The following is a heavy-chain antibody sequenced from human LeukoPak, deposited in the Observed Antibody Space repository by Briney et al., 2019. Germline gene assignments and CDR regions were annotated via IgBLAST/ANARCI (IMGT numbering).Heavy chain of an antibody. V-gene: IGHV3-30-3*01. CDR1: GFTFQDYS. CDR3: ARFNYYDSSGYYWYFDL. Sequence: GGSLRLSCAASGFTFQDYSMHWIRQAPGKGLEWVALISNDGGTIYYADSVKGRFTISRDNAKNSLYLQMNSLRAEDTALYHCARFNYYDSSGYYWYFDLWGRGTLVTVSS. CDR2: ISNDGGTI. D-gene: IGHD3-22*01. J-gene: IGHJ2*01.